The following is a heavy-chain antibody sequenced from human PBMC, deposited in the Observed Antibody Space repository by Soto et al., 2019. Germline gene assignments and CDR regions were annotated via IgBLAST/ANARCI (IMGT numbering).Heavy chain of an antibody. CDR2: IIPIFGTA. CDR3: ARAGLYDSRRPPDY. V-gene: IGHV1-69*01. Sequence: QVQLVQSGAEVKKPGSSVKVSCKASGGTFSSYAISWVRQAPGQGLEWMGGIIPIFGTANYAQKFQGRVTITADESTSTAYMELSSLRSEDTAVYYCARAGLYDSRRPPDYWGQGTLVTVSS. CDR1: GGTFSSYA. J-gene: IGHJ4*02. D-gene: IGHD3-22*01.